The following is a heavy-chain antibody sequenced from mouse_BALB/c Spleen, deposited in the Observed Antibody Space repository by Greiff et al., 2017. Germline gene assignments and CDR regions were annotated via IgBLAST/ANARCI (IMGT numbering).Heavy chain of an antibody. D-gene: IGHD2-4*01. CDR2: IYPGNSDT. J-gene: IGHJ2*01. V-gene: IGHV1-5*01. CDR1: GYTFTSYW. CDR3: TRGAITTPFDY. Sequence: VQLKQSGTVLARPGASVKMSCKASGYTFTSYWMHWVKQRPGQGLEWIGAIYPGNSDTSYNQKFKGKAKLTAVTSTSTAYMELSSLTNEDSAVYYCTRGAITTPFDYWGQGTTLTVSS.